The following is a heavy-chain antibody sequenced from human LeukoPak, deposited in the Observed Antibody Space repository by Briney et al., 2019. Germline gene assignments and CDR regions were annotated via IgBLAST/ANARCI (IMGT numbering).Heavy chain of an antibody. V-gene: IGHV3-33*01. CDR1: GISLSSHG. D-gene: IGHD3-22*01. J-gene: IGHJ4*02. Sequence: GTSLRLSCAASGISLSSHGMHWVRQAPGKGLEWVAVIWYDGSNIYYADSVKGRFTISRDNSKNTLYLQMNSLRAEDTALYYCARARNDYDRNGFSFLDYWGQGTLVTVSS. CDR2: IWYDGSNI. CDR3: ARARNDYDRNGFSFLDY.